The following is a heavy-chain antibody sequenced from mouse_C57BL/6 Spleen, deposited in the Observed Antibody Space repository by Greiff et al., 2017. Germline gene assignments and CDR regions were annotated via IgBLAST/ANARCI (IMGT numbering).Heavy chain of an antibody. CDR3: AREHGSRYLDY. J-gene: IGHJ2*01. Sequence: QVQLQQPGAELVRPGSSVKLSCKASGYTFTSYWMHWVKQRPIQGLEWIGNIDPSDSETHYNQKFKDKATLTVDKSSSTAYMQRSSLTSEDCAVYFCAREHGSRYLDYWGQGTTLTVSS. CDR2: IDPSDSET. CDR1: GYTFTSYW. V-gene: IGHV1-52*01. D-gene: IGHD1-1*01.